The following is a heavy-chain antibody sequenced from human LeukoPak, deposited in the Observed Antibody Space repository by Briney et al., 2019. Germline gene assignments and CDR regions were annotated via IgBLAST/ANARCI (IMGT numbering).Heavy chain of an antibody. CDR1: GFTFRNYW. Sequence: GGSLRLSCAASGFTFRNYWMSWVRQAPGKGLEWVANIKEDGGEKYYVDSVKGRFTISRDNAKNSLYLQMNSLRADDTAVYYCAGERDMATIWEIFEYWGQGALVTVSS. D-gene: IGHD5-24*01. V-gene: IGHV3-7*01. CDR3: AGERDMATIWEIFEY. CDR2: IKEDGGEK. J-gene: IGHJ4*02.